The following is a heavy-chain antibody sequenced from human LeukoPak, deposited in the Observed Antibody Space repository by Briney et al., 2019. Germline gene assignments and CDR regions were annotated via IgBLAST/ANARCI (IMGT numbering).Heavy chain of an antibody. CDR2: IDPCDSYT. CDR1: GYSFPSYW. CDR3: ARGVPADDN. Sequence: GESLKISCQSSGYSFPSYWISWVRQMPGKGLEWMGRIDPCDSYTNYSPSFQGHVTISADKSISTAYLQWSSLKASDTAMYYCARGVPADDNWGQGTLVTVSS. J-gene: IGHJ4*02. D-gene: IGHD2-2*01. V-gene: IGHV5-10-1*01.